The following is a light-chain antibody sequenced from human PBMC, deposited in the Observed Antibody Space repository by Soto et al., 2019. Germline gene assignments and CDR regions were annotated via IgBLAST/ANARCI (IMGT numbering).Light chain of an antibody. V-gene: IGKV1-9*01. J-gene: IGKJ3*01. Sequence: IQLTQSPSSLSASVGDRVTITCRASQGISSYLAWYQQKPGKAPKLLIYAASTLQSGVPSRFSGSGSGTDFTLTISSLQPEDFSTYYCQPLNSYPRFSFGTGTKVDIK. CDR3: QPLNSYPRFS. CDR2: AAS. CDR1: QGISSY.